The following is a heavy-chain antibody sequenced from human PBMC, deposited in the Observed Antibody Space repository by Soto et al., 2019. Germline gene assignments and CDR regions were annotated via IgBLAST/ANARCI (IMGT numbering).Heavy chain of an antibody. D-gene: IGHD1-26*01. J-gene: IGHJ4*02. Sequence: PGGSLRLSRAAPGFTLRDYHMSWIRQAPGKGLEWVSYISSSGSTIYYADSVKGRFTISRDNAKNSLYLQMNSLRAEDTAVYYCARRWELLEFDYWGQGTLVTVS. CDR3: ARRWELLEFDY. CDR1: GFTLRDYH. CDR2: ISSSGSTI. V-gene: IGHV3-11*01.